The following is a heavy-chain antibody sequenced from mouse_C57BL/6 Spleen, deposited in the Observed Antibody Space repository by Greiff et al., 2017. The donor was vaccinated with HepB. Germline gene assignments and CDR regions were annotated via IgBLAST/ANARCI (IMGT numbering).Heavy chain of an antibody. V-gene: IGHV7-3*01. CDR1: GFTFTDYY. CDR2: IRNKANGYTT. CDR3: ARYETAQVHYYAMDY. J-gene: IGHJ4*01. Sequence: DVMLVESGGGLVQPGGSLSLSCAASGFTFTDYYMSWVRQPPGKALEWLGFIRNKANGYTTEYSASVKGRFTISRDNSKSILYLQMNALRAEDSATYYCARYETAQVHYYAMDYWGQGTSVTVSS. D-gene: IGHD3-2*02.